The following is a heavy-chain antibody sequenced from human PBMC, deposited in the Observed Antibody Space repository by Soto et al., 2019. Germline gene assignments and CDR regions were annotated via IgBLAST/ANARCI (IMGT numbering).Heavy chain of an antibody. V-gene: IGHV3-66*01. CDR2: IYSGGTT. CDR3: ARMVHEYGDYGW. CDR1: GFTVSSNY. J-gene: IGHJ4*02. Sequence: EVQLVESGGGLVQPGGSLRLSCAASGFTVSSNYMSWVRQAPGKGLEWVSIIYSGGTTYYAESVKGRFTISRDHSKNTLYLQMNSLRAEDTAVYYCARMVHEYGDYGWWGQGTLVTVSS. D-gene: IGHD4-17*01.